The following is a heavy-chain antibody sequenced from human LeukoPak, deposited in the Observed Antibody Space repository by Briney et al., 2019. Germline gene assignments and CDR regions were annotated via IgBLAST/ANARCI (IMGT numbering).Heavy chain of an antibody. D-gene: IGHD3-10*01. J-gene: IGHJ6*03. CDR1: GFTFSSYS. CDR3: ARGRRDYYGSGSYFPYYYYYYMDV. V-gene: IGHV3-48*01. Sequence: GGSLRLSCAASGFTFSSYSMNWVRQAPGKGLEWVSYISSSSSTIYYADSVKGRFTISRDNAKNSLYLQMNSLRAEDTAVYYCARGRRDYYGSGSYFPYYYYYYMDVWGKGTTVIVSS. CDR2: ISSSSSTI.